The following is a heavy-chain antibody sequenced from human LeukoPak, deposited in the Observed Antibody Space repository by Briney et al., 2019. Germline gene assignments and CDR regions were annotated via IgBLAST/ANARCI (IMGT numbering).Heavy chain of an antibody. J-gene: IGHJ4*02. V-gene: IGHV3-21*01. Sequence: PGGSLRLSCAASGFTFSSYSMNWVRQAPGKGLEWVSSISSSSSYIYYADSVKGRFTISRGNAKNSLYLQMNSLRAEDTAVYYCARGFEQQLASTDYWGQGTLVTVSS. CDR1: GFTFSSYS. D-gene: IGHD6-13*01. CDR2: ISSSSSYI. CDR3: ARGFEQQLASTDY.